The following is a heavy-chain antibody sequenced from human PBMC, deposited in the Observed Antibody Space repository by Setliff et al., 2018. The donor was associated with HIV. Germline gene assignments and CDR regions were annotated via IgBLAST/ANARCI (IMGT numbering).Heavy chain of an antibody. V-gene: IGHV4-59*01. CDR3: ARGPATSGLGYYMDI. CDR2: IYYSGDT. J-gene: IGHJ6*03. CDR1: GGSISSYY. Sequence: SETLSLTCTVSGGSISSYYWSWIRQPPGKGLEWIGYIYYSGDTNYNPSLKSRVSISLDTSKSQFSLKLTSSSAADTAVYYCARGPATSGLGYYMDIWGKGTTVTVSS. D-gene: IGHD5-12*01.